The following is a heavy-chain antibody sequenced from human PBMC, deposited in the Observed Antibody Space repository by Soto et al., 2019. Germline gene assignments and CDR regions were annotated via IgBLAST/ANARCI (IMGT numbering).Heavy chain of an antibody. D-gene: IGHD3-22*01. CDR1: GFTLSTSS. J-gene: IGHJ4*02. V-gene: IGHV3-48*02. CDR2: IRRHTSVT. Sequence: EVQLVESGGVLVQPGGSLRLSCAASGFTLSTSSMNWVRQAPGKGLEWISYIRRHTSVTSYADSVKGRFTISRDSTTNSLYLQMQSLRDEAASYYSCGKDGGSGYYTVDCWGQGTLVTVSS. CDR3: GKDGGSGYYTVDC.